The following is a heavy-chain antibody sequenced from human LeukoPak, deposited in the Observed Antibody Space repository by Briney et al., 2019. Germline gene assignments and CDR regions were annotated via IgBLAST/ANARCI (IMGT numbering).Heavy chain of an antibody. V-gene: IGHV1-18*01. CDR3: ARVPPDYYDSSGYTYYFDY. CDR2: ISAYNGNT. CDR1: GYTFTSYG. D-gene: IGHD3-22*01. Sequence: GASVKVSCKASGYTFTSYGISWVRQAPGQGLEWMGWISAYNGNTNYAQKLQGRVTMTTDTSTGTAYMELRSLRSDDTAVYYCARVPPDYYDSSGYTYYFDYWGQGTLVTVPS. J-gene: IGHJ4*02.